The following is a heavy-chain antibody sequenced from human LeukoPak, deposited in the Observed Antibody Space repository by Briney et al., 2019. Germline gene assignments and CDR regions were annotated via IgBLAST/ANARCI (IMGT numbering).Heavy chain of an antibody. J-gene: IGHJ2*01. Sequence: ASVKFSCKASGYTFTSYDINWVRQATGQGLEWMGWMNPNSGNTGYAQKFQGRVTMTRNNSISTAYMELSSLRSEDTAVYYCARSSYSSGWYDPKHSGYFDLWGRGTLVTVSS. CDR1: GYTFTSYD. CDR3: ARSSYSSGWYDPKHSGYFDL. CDR2: MNPNSGNT. V-gene: IGHV1-8*01. D-gene: IGHD6-19*01.